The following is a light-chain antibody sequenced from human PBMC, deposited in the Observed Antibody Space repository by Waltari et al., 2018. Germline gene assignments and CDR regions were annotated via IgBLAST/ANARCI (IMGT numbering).Light chain of an antibody. Sequence: EIVLTQSPATLSLSPGERATINCKSSQSVLYSSNNNNYLAWYQQKPGQPPKLLIYWASTRESGVPDRFSGSGSGTDFTLTISSLQAEDVAVYYCQQYYSSPWTFSQGTKVEIK. CDR3: QQYYSSPWT. CDR2: WAS. J-gene: IGKJ1*01. V-gene: IGKV4-1*01. CDR1: QSVLYSSNNNNY.